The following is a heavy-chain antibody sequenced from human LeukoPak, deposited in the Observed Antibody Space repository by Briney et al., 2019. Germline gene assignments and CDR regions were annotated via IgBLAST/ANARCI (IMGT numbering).Heavy chain of an antibody. CDR1: GGSISNYY. Sequence: SETLSLTCSVSGGSISNYYWSWIRQPPGKELEWIGYIHYSGGTNYKPSLKSRVTISVDTSKSQFSLKLNSVSAADTAVYYCARVLKSGPYYYFDTWGQGTLVTVS. J-gene: IGHJ5*02. CDR2: IHYSGGT. V-gene: IGHV4-59*01. CDR3: ARVLKSGPYYYFDT. D-gene: IGHD3-10*01.